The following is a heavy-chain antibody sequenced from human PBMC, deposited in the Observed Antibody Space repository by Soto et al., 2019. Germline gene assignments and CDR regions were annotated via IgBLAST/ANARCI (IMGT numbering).Heavy chain of an antibody. J-gene: IGHJ6*02. D-gene: IGHD2-2*03. CDR1: GGSISSYY. Sequence: SETLSLTCTVSGGSISSYYWSCIWQPPGKGLEWIGHIYHSGTTYYNASFKSRISMSLATSKNQFSLKLSSVTAADTAVYYCARVDIVLVPTARTHYYYGMDVWGQGTTVTVS. CDR3: ARVDIVLVPTARTHYYYGMDV. V-gene: IGHV4-4*09. CDR2: IYHSGTT.